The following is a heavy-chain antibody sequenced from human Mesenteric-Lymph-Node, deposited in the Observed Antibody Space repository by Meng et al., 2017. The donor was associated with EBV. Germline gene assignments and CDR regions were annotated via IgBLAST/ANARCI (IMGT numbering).Heavy chain of an antibody. CDR1: GGSIGGNSDV. D-gene: IGHD3-16*02. CDR3: ANTYRSNNLYFDY. J-gene: IGHJ4*02. CDR2: SFNTAGT. V-gene: IGHV4-39*01. Sequence: QLQGSGPRLAKPSETLSVSCILSGGSIGGNSDVWAWIRPPPGGGLEWIGSSFNTAGTYYNPSLKSRVTISVDTSKNQFSLNLSSVTAADTAVYYCANTYRSNNLYFDYWGQGTLVTVSS.